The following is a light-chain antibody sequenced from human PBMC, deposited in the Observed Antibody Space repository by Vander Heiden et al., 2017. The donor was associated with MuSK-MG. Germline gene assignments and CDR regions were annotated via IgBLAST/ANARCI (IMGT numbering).Light chain of an antibody. Sequence: EVVLTRSPGTLSLSPGERATLSCRASQSVGSNYFAWYQHKPGQPPRLLIYGASKRATGIPDRFSGSGSGTDFTLTISRLEPEDFAVYYCQQVYASQWTFGQGTTVXSK. CDR1: QSVGSNY. J-gene: IGKJ1*01. CDR3: QQVYASQWT. V-gene: IGKV3-20*01. CDR2: GAS.